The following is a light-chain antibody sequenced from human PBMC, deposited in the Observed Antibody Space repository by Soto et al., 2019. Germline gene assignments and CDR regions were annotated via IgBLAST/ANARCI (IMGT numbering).Light chain of an antibody. CDR2: ATS. CDR3: QQYVTSPRT. Sequence: EIVLTQSPATLSLSPGERATLSCRASQSVSSSYLAWYQQKPGQAPRLLMYATSNRATDIPDRFSGSGSGTDFTLTISILEPEDFAVYYCQQYVTSPRTFGQGTKVEIK. CDR1: QSVSSSY. V-gene: IGKV3-20*01. J-gene: IGKJ1*01.